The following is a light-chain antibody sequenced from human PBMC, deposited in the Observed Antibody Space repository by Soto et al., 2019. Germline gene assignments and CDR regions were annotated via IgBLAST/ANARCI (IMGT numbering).Light chain of an antibody. CDR1: QSVSNY. CDR3: QQYTVWPPWK. Sequence: EIVMTQSPATLSVSPGERATLSCSASQSVSNYLAWYQQRPGQAPRLLIYGASTRATGVPARFSGSGSGTEFTLTISSLQSEDFAVYYCQQYTVWPPWKFGQGTKVEVK. J-gene: IGKJ1*01. CDR2: GAS. V-gene: IGKV3-15*01.